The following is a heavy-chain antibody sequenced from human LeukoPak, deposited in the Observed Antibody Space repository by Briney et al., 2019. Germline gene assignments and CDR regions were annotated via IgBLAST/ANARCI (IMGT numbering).Heavy chain of an antibody. V-gene: IGHV4-4*02. CDR3: AREAAGQWFDP. CDR2: VYHSGST. CDR1: GDSISSSNW. D-gene: IGHD6-25*01. J-gene: IGHJ5*02. Sequence: SGTLSLTCAVSGDSISSSNWWTWVRQPPGKGLEWIGEVYHSGSTNYNPSLKSRVTMSLDKSKNQFSLKLTSVTAADTAVYYCAREAAGQWFDPWGQGTLVTVSS.